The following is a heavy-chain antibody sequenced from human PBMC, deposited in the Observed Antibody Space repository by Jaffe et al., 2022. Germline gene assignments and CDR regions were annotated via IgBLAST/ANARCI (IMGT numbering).Heavy chain of an antibody. V-gene: IGHV3-23*01. CDR2: ISGSGGST. D-gene: IGHD3-3*01. Sequence: EVQLLESGGGLVQPGGSLRLSCAASGFTFSSYAMSWVRQAPGKGLEWVSAISGSGGSTYYADSVKGRFTISRDNSKNTLYLQMNSLRAEDTAVYYCAKDLMRAPHRGTYYDFWSGYYNIGVGYFDYWGQGTLVTVSS. CDR3: AKDLMRAPHRGTYYDFWSGYYNIGVGYFDY. J-gene: IGHJ4*02. CDR1: GFTFSSYA.